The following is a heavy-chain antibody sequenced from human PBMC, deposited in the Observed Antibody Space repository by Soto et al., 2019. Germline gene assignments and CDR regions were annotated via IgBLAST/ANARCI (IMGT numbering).Heavy chain of an antibody. D-gene: IGHD3-10*01. V-gene: IGHV3-66*01. J-gene: IGHJ1*01. CDR3: ARDMVRGLYPEHFQH. CDR2: IYSGGST. Sequence: EVQLVESGGGLVQPGGSLRLSCAASGFTVSSNYMSWVRQAPGKGLEWVSVIYSGGSTYYADSVKGRFTISRDNSKNTRYLQMNSLRAEDTAVYYCARDMVRGLYPEHFQHWGQGTLVTVSS. CDR1: GFTVSSNY.